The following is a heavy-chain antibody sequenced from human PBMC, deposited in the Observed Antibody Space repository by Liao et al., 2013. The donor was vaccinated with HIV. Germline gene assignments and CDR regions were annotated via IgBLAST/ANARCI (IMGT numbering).Heavy chain of an antibody. CDR1: DDSISRGDYY. Sequence: QVQLQESGPGLVMPSQTLSLTCTVSDDSISRGDYYWTWIRQPPGKGLEWIGYIYFSGTTYCNPSLKSRVTISLDTSKSQFSLKLSSVTAADTAVYYCAREIRGSSFYFDFWGQGTLVTVSS. CDR2: IYFSGTT. J-gene: IGHJ4*02. D-gene: IGHD6-13*01. CDR3: AREIRGSSFYFDF. V-gene: IGHV4-30-4*08.